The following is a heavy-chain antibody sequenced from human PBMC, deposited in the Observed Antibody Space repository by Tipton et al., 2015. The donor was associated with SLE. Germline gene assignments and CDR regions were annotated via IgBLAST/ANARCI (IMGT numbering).Heavy chain of an antibody. Sequence: GSLRLSCAASGFTFSSHWMSWVRQAPGKGLEWVANINQHESAKYYVDSVKGRFTISRDNAKNSLSLQMNSLRAEDTAVYYCARNGDAGDVYWGQGTLVTVSS. D-gene: IGHD5-24*01. J-gene: IGHJ4*02. V-gene: IGHV3-7*03. CDR1: GFTFSSHW. CDR2: INQHESAK. CDR3: ARNGDAGDVY.